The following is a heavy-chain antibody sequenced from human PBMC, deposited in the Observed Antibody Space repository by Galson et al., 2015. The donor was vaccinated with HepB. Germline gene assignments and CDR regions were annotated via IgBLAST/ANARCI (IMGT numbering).Heavy chain of an antibody. CDR2: ISSDGSTT. Sequence: SLRLSCAASGFTFSSYWMYWVRQTPGEGLVGVSRISSDGSTTTYADSVKGRFSISRDNAKNTLYLQMNSLRAEDTAVYYCARRQVGSMDVWGKGTTVTVSS. CDR3: ARRQVGSMDV. J-gene: IGHJ6*03. CDR1: GFTFSSYW. V-gene: IGHV3-74*01. D-gene: IGHD3-10*01.